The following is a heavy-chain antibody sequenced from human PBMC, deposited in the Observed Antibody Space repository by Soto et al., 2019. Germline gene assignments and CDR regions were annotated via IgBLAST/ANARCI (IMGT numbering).Heavy chain of an antibody. V-gene: IGHV3-64*01. J-gene: IGHJ4*02. Sequence: GGSLRLSCAASGFTFSSYAMHWVRQAPGKGLEYVSAISSNGGSTYYANSVKGRFTISRDNSKNTLYLQMGSLRAEDMAVYYCALGSLVDFDWSGTNFDYWGQGTLVTVSS. CDR3: ALGSLVDFDWSGTNFDY. D-gene: IGHD3-9*01. CDR2: ISSNGGST. CDR1: GFTFSSYA.